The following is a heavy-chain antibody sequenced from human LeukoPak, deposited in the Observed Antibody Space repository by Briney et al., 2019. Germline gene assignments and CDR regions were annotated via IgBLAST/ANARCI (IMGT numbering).Heavy chain of an antibody. Sequence: PSETLSLTCTVSGGSISSYYWNWIRQPAGKGLEWIGRMFSSGSTNYNPSLKSRVSMSVDTPKNQFSLKLSSVTAADTAVYYCARESYQLPDYWGQGILVTVSS. CDR2: MFSSGST. CDR3: ARESYQLPDY. D-gene: IGHD2-2*01. CDR1: GGSISSYY. V-gene: IGHV4-4*07. J-gene: IGHJ4*02.